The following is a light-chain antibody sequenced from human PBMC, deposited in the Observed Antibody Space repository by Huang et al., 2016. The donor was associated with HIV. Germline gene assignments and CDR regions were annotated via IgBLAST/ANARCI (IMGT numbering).Light chain of an antibody. CDR2: KVS. J-gene: IGKJ3*01. V-gene: IGKV2-30*01. Sequence: DVVMTRSPLSLPVTLGQPASISCRSSESLVYSDGNTYLNWFQQRPGQSPRRLIYKVSIRDSGVPDRFSGSGSGTNFTLKISRVEAEDVGIYYCMQGSHWPPTFGPGTKVDFK. CDR1: ESLVYSDGNTY. CDR3: MQGSHWPPT.